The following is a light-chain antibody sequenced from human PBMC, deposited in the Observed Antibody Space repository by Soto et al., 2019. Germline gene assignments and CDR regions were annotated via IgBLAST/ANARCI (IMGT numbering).Light chain of an antibody. Sequence: EIVMTQSPATLSVSPGERATLSCRASQSVNRHLAWYQQKPGQAPRLLIYGASTRDNGIPARFSGSGSGTDFPLTISSLQSEDFAVYYCEQYDSWPTFGQGTKVEIK. CDR2: GAS. CDR3: EQYDSWPT. V-gene: IGKV3-15*01. J-gene: IGKJ1*01. CDR1: QSVNRH.